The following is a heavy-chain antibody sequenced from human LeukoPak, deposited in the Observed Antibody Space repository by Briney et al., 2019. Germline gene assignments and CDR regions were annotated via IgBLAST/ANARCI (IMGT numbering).Heavy chain of an antibody. CDR3: ARLRRNGDSGGYYYYYDY. J-gene: IGHJ4*02. CDR2: ISGSGGRT. V-gene: IGHV3-23*01. D-gene: IGHD3-22*01. Sequence: TGGSLRLSCAASGFIFSSYAMSWVRQAPGKGLEWVSAISGSGGRTYYADSVKGRFTISRDNAENSAYLQMNSLRVEDTAVYYCARLRRNGDSGGYYYYYDYWGQGTLVTVSS. CDR1: GFIFSSYA.